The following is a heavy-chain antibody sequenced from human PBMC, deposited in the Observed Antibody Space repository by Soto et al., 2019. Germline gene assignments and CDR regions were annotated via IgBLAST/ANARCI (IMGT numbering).Heavy chain of an antibody. CDR3: ARDSQIFGVVIMAY. J-gene: IGHJ4*02. CDR1: GGTFSSYT. D-gene: IGHD3-3*01. CDR2: IIPILGIA. Sequence: SVKVSCKASGGTFSSYTISWVRQAPGQGLEWMGRIIPILGIANYAQKFQGRVTITADKSTSTAYMELSSLRSEDTAVYYCARDSQIFGVVIMAYWGQGTLVTVSS. V-gene: IGHV1-69*04.